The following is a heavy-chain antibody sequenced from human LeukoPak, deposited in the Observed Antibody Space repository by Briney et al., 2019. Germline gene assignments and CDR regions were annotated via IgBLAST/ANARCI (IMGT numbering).Heavy chain of an antibody. Sequence: GASVKVSCKASGYTFTGYYMHWVRQAPGQGLEWMGWINPNSGGTNYAQKFKGRVTMTRDTSINTAYMELSRLRSDDTAVYYCARVSVSYSPPDYWGKGTLVTVS. CDR3: ARVSVSYSPPDY. CDR2: INPNSGGT. J-gene: IGHJ4*02. CDR1: GYTFTGYY. D-gene: IGHD1-26*01. V-gene: IGHV1-2*02.